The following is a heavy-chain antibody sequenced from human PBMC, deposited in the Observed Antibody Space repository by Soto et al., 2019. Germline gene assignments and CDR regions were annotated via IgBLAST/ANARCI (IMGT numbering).Heavy chain of an antibody. J-gene: IGHJ6*02. V-gene: IGHV1-18*01. Sequence: QVQLVQSGTEVTKPGASVQLSCKTSGYTFSSYSITWVRQAHGQGLEWMGWISCYHGNTLYAQKVQYRVTMTTDTSRITDYMELRSLRSDDTAGYYCAGDIGGGEDVWGQGTTVTVSS. CDR1: GYTFSSYS. D-gene: IGHD3-16*01. CDR3: AGDIGGGEDV. CDR2: ISCYHGNT.